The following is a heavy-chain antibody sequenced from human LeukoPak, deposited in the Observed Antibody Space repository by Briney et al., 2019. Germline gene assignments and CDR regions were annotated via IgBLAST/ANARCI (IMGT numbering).Heavy chain of an antibody. Sequence: GGSLRLSCAASGFTFSSYWMHWVRQAPGTGLVCVSRINSDGSSTSYADSVKGRFTISRDNAKHTLYLQMNSLKAEDTAVYYCAREGSGRYYSWGQGTLVTVSS. V-gene: IGHV3-74*01. CDR3: AREGSGRYYS. CDR2: INSDGSST. D-gene: IGHD3-10*01. J-gene: IGHJ4*02. CDR1: GFTFSSYW.